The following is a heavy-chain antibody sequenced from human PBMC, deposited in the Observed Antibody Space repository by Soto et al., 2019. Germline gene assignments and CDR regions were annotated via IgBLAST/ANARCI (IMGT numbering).Heavy chain of an antibody. CDR3: ARDRVAGFDAFDI. CDR2: ISSSSSYI. D-gene: IGHD2-15*01. Sequence: GGSLRLSCAASGFTFSSYSMNWVRQAPGKGLEWVSSISSSSSYIYYADSVKGRFTISRDNAKNSLYLQMNSLRAEDTAVYYCARDRVAGFDAFDIWGQGTMVTVSS. V-gene: IGHV3-21*01. CDR1: GFTFSSYS. J-gene: IGHJ3*02.